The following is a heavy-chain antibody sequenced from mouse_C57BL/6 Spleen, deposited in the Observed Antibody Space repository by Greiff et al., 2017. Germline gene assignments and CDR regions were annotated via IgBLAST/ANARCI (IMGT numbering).Heavy chain of an antibody. D-gene: IGHD1-1*01. CDR1: GYNFTSYW. Sequence: QVQLQQPGAELVKPGASVKMSCKASGYNFTSYWITWVKQRPGQGLEWIGDIYPGSGSTNYNEKFKSKATLTVDTSSSTAYMQLSSLTSEDSAVYYCATYYGSTDWYFDVWGTGTTVTVSS. CDR3: ATYYGSTDWYFDV. J-gene: IGHJ1*03. V-gene: IGHV1-55*01. CDR2: IYPGSGST.